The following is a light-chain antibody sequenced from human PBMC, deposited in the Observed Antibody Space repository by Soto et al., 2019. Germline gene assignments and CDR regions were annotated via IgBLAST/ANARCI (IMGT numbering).Light chain of an antibody. CDR2: KAS. J-gene: IGKJ1*01. V-gene: IGKV1-5*03. CDR1: QTIISS. CDR3: QHYNSYSEA. Sequence: DIQMTQSPSTLSGSVGYRVTITCRASQTIISSLALYQQKPGKAHKLLIDKASTLKSGVPSRFRGSGSGTEFTLTISSLQPDDFATYYCQHYNSYSEAFGQGTKVELK.